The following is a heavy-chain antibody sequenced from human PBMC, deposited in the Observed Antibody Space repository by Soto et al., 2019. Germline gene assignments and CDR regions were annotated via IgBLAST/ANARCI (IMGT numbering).Heavy chain of an antibody. CDR2: IYYSGST. CDR3: ARHVKGFGDHNWFDP. D-gene: IGHD3-10*01. J-gene: IGHJ5*02. V-gene: IGHV4-39*01. CDR1: GGSISSSSYY. Sequence: QLQLQESGPGLVKPSETLSLTCTVSGGSISSSSYYWGWIRQPPGKGLEWIGSIYYSGSTYYNPSLKSRVTISVDTSKNQFSLKLSSVTAADTAVYYCARHVKGFGDHNWFDPWGQGTLVTVSS.